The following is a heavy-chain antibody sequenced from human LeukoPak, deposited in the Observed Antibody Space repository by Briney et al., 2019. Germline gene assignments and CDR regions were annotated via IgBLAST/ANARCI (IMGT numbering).Heavy chain of an antibody. CDR1: GFTFSSYA. CDR2: ISYDGSNK. V-gene: IGHV3-30-3*01. D-gene: IGHD2-2*01. CDR3: ARPADARDGRDY. Sequence: GGSLRLSCAASGFTFSSYAMHWVRQAPGKGLEWVAVISYDGSNKYYADSVKGRFTTSRDNSKNTLYLQMNSLRAEDTAVYYCARPADARDGRDYWGQGTLVTVSS. J-gene: IGHJ4*02.